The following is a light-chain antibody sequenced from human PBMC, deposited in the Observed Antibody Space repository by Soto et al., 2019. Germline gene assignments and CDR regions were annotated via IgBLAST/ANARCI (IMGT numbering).Light chain of an antibody. J-gene: IGLJ2*01. Sequence: NFMLPKPHSVSESPGKTVTISCTRSSGTIGSNSVQWYQQRPGSAPTTVIYEDDQRPSGVPNRFAGSIDRSSNSASLTISGLQTEDEADYYCQSYDTHTVVFGGGTKVTVL. CDR2: EDD. V-gene: IGLV6-57*04. CDR1: SGTIGSNS. CDR3: QSYDTHTVV.